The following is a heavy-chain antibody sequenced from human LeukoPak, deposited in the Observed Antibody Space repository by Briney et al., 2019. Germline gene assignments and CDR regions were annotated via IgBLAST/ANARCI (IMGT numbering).Heavy chain of an antibody. V-gene: IGHV4-59*08. D-gene: IGHD6-13*01. Sequence: SETLSLTCTVSGGSISSYYWSWIRQPPGKGLEWIGYIYYSGSTNYNPSLKSRVTISVDTSKNLFSLKLSSVTAADTAVYYCARLGIAAAGTPGWFDPWGQGTLVTVSS. CDR3: ARLGIAAAGTPGWFDP. J-gene: IGHJ5*02. CDR1: GGSISSYY. CDR2: IYYSGST.